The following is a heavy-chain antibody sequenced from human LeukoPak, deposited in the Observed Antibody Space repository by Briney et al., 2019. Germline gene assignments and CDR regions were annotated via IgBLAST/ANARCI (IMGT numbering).Heavy chain of an antibody. Sequence: RASVKVSCKASGYIFNSYGISWVRQAPGQGLEWKGWISAYNGNTNYAQKFQGRVTMTTDTSTSTAYMELRSLRSDDTAVYYCARRINGDYVDYWGQGTLVTVSS. J-gene: IGHJ4*02. CDR3: ARRINGDYVDY. V-gene: IGHV1-18*01. CDR1: GYIFNSYG. D-gene: IGHD4-17*01. CDR2: ISAYNGNT.